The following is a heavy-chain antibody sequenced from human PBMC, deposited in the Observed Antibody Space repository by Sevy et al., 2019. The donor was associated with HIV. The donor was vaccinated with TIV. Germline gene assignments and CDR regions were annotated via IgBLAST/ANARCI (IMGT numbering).Heavy chain of an antibody. J-gene: IGHJ4*02. CDR3: ARARSPDTAMVEFDY. D-gene: IGHD5-18*01. CDR2: INPSGST. Sequence: SETLSLTCAVYGGSFSGQYWNWIRQSPGKGLEWIGEINPSGSTNYNPSLKSRVTISVDTSKNQFSLKLNSVTAVDTAVYYCARARSPDTAMVEFDYWGQGTLVTVSS. V-gene: IGHV4-34*01. CDR1: GGSFSGQY.